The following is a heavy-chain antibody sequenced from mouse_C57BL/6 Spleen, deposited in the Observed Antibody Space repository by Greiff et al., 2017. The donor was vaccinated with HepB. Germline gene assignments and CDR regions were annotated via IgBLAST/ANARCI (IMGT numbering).Heavy chain of an antibody. Sequence: VQLQQPGAELVMPGASVKLSCKASGYTFTSYWMHWVKQRPGQGLEWIGEIDPSDSYTNYNQKFKGKSTLTVDKSSSTAYMQLSSLTSEDSAVYYCAREAVVATGYFDYWGQGTTLTVSS. CDR3: AREAVVATGYFDY. CDR2: IDPSDSYT. V-gene: IGHV1-69*01. CDR1: GYTFTSYW. J-gene: IGHJ2*01. D-gene: IGHD1-1*01.